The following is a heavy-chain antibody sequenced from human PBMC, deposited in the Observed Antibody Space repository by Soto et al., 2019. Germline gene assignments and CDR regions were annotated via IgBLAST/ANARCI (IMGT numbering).Heavy chain of an antibody. Sequence: QVQLQESGPGLMKPSQTLSLTCTVSGGSISSGDYYWSWIRQPPGKGLEWIGYIYYSGSTYYNPSLKSRVTISVDTSKNQFSLKLSSVTAADTAVYYCARATIVLVPAAMVSHWFDPWGQGTLVTVSS. V-gene: IGHV4-30-4*01. D-gene: IGHD2-2*01. J-gene: IGHJ5*02. CDR1: GGSISSGDYY. CDR3: ARATIVLVPAAMVSHWFDP. CDR2: IYYSGST.